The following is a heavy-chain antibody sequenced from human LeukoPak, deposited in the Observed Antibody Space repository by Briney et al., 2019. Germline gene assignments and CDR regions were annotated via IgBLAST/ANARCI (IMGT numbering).Heavy chain of an antibody. D-gene: IGHD2-15*01. CDR2: ISGSGDST. J-gene: IGHJ4*02. CDR1: GFTFSSYA. Sequence: GGSLRLSCAASGFTFSSYAMSWGRQAPGKGLEWVSAISGSGDSTYYADSVKGRFTISRDNFKNTLYLQLNSLRAEDTAVYYCAKDRRPKRGYCSGGSCYVPDYFDYWGQGTLVTVSS. V-gene: IGHV3-23*01. CDR3: AKDRRPKRGYCSGGSCYVPDYFDY.